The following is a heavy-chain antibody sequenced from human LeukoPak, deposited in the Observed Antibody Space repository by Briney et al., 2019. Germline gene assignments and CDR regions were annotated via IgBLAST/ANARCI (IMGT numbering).Heavy chain of an antibody. V-gene: IGHV3-53*01. J-gene: IGHJ6*02. CDR3: ARDWGYDILKKVDYGMDV. CDR2: IYSGGST. CDR1: GVTVSSNY. D-gene: IGHD3-9*01. Sequence: GGSLRLSCAASGVTVSSNYMSWGRQAPGEGLECGSVIYSGGSTYYAGSVKGRFTISRDNSKNTLYLQMNSLRAEDTAVYYCARDWGYDILKKVDYGMDVWGQGTTVTVSS.